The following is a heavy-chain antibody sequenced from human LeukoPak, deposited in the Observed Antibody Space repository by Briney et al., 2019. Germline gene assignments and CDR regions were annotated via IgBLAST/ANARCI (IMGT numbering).Heavy chain of an antibody. CDR1: GYTFTSYY. Sequence: GASVKVSCKVSGYTFTSYYMLWVRQAPGQGLEWMGIINPSGGSTSYAQKFQGRVTMTRDMSTSTVYMELSSLRSEDTALYYCASGGHVRVYDSSAYYGHYWGQGTLVTVSS. V-gene: IGHV1-46*01. J-gene: IGHJ4*02. CDR3: ASGGHVRVYDSSAYYGHY. D-gene: IGHD3-22*01. CDR2: INPSGGST.